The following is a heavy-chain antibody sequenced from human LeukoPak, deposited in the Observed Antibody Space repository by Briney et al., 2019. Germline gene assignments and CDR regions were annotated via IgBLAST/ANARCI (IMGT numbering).Heavy chain of an antibody. CDR3: TRDVDGSGGG. CDR1: GFSFSDYG. CDR2: ISYDGSNK. Sequence: GRSLRLSCAASGFSFSDYGVHWVCQAPGKGLESVAFISYDGSNKYHTDSVKGRFTISRDNSQNTLYLQMNSLRPEDTAVYYCTRDVDGSGGGWGQGTLVTVSS. J-gene: IGHJ4*02. D-gene: IGHD6-19*01. V-gene: IGHV3-30-3*01.